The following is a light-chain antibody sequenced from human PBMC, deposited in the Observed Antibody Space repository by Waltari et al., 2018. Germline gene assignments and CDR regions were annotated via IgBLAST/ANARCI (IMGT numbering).Light chain of an antibody. Sequence: SYVLTQSPSVSVAPGKTARITCGGNNIGSKSVHWYQQKPGQAPVLVVYDDSDRPSGIPERFAGSNSGNTATLTSSRVEAGDEADYYCQVWDSSSDHPVFGGGTKLTVL. V-gene: IGLV3-21*03. CDR1: NIGSKS. J-gene: IGLJ3*02. CDR2: DDS. CDR3: QVWDSSSDHPV.